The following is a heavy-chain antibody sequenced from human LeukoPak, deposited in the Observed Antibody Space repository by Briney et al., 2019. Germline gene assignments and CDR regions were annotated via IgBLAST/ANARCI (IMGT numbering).Heavy chain of an antibody. Sequence: PGGSLRLSCAASGFTFSNYAMSWVRQAPGKGLEWVSVISGSGGSTYYADSVKGRFTISRDNSKNTLYLQMNSLKTEDTAVYYCTTGYSYGLLDYWGQGTLVTVSS. CDR2: ISGSGGST. V-gene: IGHV3-23*01. D-gene: IGHD5-18*01. CDR1: GFTFSNYA. J-gene: IGHJ4*02. CDR3: TTGYSYGLLDY.